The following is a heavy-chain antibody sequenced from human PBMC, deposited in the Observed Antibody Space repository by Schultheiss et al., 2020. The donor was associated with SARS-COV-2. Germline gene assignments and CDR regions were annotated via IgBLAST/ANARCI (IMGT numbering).Heavy chain of an antibody. CDR1: GFSFRTHT. CDR2: LSPNSDTT. V-gene: IGHV3-23*01. J-gene: IGHJ5*01. D-gene: IGHD7-27*01. CDR3: AIDPNWGSGDS. Sequence: GGSLRLSCAASGFSFRTHTMIWARQAPGKGLEWVTALSPNSDTTFIADSVRGRFTISRDNSMNTLFLQMNSLRVDDTAVYYCAIDPNWGSGDSWGQGTLVTVSS.